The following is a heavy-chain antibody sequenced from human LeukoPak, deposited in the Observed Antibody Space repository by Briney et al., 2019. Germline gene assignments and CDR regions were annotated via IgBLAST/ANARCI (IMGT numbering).Heavy chain of an antibody. V-gene: IGHV3-30*02. CDR3: AKLQLYYDILTGPLVDY. CDR2: IRYDRSDK. D-gene: IGHD3-9*01. Sequence: GGSLRLSCAASGFTFSSYGRHWVRQAPGKGLEWVAFIRYDRSDKYYTDSVKGRFTISRDNSKNTLYLQMNSLRAEDTAIYYCAKLQLYYDILTGPLVDYWGQGTLVTVSS. J-gene: IGHJ4*02. CDR1: GFTFSSYG.